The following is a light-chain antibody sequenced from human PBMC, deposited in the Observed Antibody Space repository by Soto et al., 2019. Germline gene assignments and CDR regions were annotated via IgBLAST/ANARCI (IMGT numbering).Light chain of an antibody. CDR3: SSYAGSNNFYG. V-gene: IGLV2-8*01. J-gene: IGLJ1*01. CDR1: SSDVGGYNY. CDR2: EVT. Sequence: QSVLALAPSASGSPGQSFTISCTGTSSDVGGYNYVSWYQQHPGKAPKLMIYEVTQRPSGVPDRFYGSKSGNKASLTVSGLQAEDEADYYCSSYAGSNNFYGFGTGTKVTVL.